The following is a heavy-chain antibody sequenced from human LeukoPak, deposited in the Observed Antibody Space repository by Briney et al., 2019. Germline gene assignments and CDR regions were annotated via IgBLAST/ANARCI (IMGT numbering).Heavy chain of an antibody. J-gene: IGHJ4*02. CDR3: ARAVGAAGPKNYYFDY. Sequence: ASVKVSCKASGHTFTSYGISWVRQAPGQGLEWMGWISAYNGNTNYAQKLQGRVTMTTDTSTSTAYMELRSLRSDDTAVYYCARAVGAAGPKNYYFDYWGQGTLVTVSS. CDR1: GHTFTSYG. CDR2: ISAYNGNT. D-gene: IGHD6-13*01. V-gene: IGHV1-18*01.